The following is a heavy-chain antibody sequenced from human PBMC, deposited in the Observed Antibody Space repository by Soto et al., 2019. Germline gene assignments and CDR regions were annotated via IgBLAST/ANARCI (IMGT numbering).Heavy chain of an antibody. D-gene: IGHD3-10*01. CDR2: IYYSGST. CDR3: AGQDKVAYYGSGSPFDY. Sequence: SETLSLTCTVSGGSISSSSYYWGWIRQPPGKGLEWIGSIYYSGSTYYNPSLKSRVTISVDTSKNQFSLKLSSVTAADTAVYYCAGQDKVAYYGSGSPFDYWGQGTLVT. V-gene: IGHV4-39*01. CDR1: GGSISSSSYY. J-gene: IGHJ4*02.